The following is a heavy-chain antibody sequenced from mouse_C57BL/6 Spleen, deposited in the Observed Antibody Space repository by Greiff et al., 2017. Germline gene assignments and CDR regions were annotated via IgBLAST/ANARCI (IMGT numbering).Heavy chain of an antibody. Sequence: EVKLVESGGGLVKPGGSLKLSCAASGFTFSSYAMSWVRQTPEKRLEWVATISDGGSYTYYPDNVKGRFTISRDNAKNNLYLQMSHLKSEDTAMYYCARDTLTAQATSWFAYWGQGTLVTVSA. CDR2: ISDGGSYT. D-gene: IGHD3-2*02. CDR3: ARDTLTAQATSWFAY. CDR1: GFTFSSYA. J-gene: IGHJ3*01. V-gene: IGHV5-4*01.